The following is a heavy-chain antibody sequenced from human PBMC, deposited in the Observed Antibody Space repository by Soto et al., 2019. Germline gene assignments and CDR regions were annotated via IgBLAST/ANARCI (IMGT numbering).Heavy chain of an antibody. CDR1: GYIFTDFW. Sequence: GESLKISCKASGYIFTDFWIGWVRQIPGKGLEWMGLVYPGDSDTKYRPSFQGQVTISADKSITTAYLQWNSLKASDTAIYYCVRPLSVPSTSGAYYYYGVDVWGQGTTVTVSS. D-gene: IGHD2-2*01. J-gene: IGHJ6*02. V-gene: IGHV5-51*01. CDR2: VYPGDSDT. CDR3: VRPLSVPSTSGAYYYYGVDV.